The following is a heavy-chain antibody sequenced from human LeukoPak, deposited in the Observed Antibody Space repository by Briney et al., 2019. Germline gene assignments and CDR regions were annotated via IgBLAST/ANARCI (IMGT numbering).Heavy chain of an antibody. Sequence: ASVKVSCKASGYTFTSYGVSWVRQAPGQGLEWMGWISAYNGNTNYAQKLQGRVTMTTDTSTSTAYTELRSLRSDDTAVYYCARDPPGLGVYSSSWYNWFDPWGQGTLVTVSS. J-gene: IGHJ5*02. V-gene: IGHV1-18*01. CDR3: ARDPPGLGVYSSSWYNWFDP. CDR2: ISAYNGNT. CDR1: GYTFTSYG. D-gene: IGHD6-13*01.